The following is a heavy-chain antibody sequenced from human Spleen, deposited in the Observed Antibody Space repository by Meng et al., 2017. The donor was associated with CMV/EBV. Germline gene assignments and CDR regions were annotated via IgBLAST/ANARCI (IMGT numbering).Heavy chain of an antibody. J-gene: IGHJ4*02. CDR1: GFSFSGYG. CDR2: IRYDGSNK. Sequence: GESLKISCTASGFSFSGYGMHWVRQAPGKGLEWVAFIRYDGSNKYYADSVKGRFTISRDNSKNTLYLQMNSLRAEDTAVYYCAKAHYYGSGSSFDYWGQGTLVTVSS. D-gene: IGHD3-10*01. V-gene: IGHV3-30*02. CDR3: AKAHYYGSGSSFDY.